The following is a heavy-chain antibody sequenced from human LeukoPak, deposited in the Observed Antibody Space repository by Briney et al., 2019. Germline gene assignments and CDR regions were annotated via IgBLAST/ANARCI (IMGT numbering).Heavy chain of an antibody. J-gene: IGHJ5*02. Sequence: GSLSLSCAASGFTFSSYAMSWVRQAPARGLEWVSSIRGGGETFYSDSVKGRFSVSRDNSKSMLYLQMYSLGGEDTAIYYCAKGRASGLVDWFDPWGPGAQVTVSS. CDR1: GFTFSSYA. CDR3: AKGRASGLVDWFDP. CDR2: IRGGGET. V-gene: IGHV3-23*01. D-gene: IGHD6-13*01.